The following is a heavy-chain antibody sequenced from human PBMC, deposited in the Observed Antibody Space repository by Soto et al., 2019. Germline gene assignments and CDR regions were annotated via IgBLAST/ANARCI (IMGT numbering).Heavy chain of an antibody. CDR3: ARVYGDYLDY. CDR2: IYYSGST. V-gene: IGHV4-59*01. Sequence: QVQLQESGPGLVKPSETLSLTCTVSGGSISSYYWSWIRQPPGKGLEWIGYIYYSGSTNYNPSLRSRVNISVDTSKNQLSLKLRSVTAADTAVYYCARVYGDYLDYWGQGTLGTVSS. D-gene: IGHD4-17*01. J-gene: IGHJ4*02. CDR1: GGSISSYY.